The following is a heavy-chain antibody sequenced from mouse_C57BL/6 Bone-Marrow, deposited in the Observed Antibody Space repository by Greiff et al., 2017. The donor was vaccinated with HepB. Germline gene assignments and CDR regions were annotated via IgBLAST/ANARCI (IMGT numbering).Heavy chain of an antibody. CDR3: ARDYSNPLGY. V-gene: IGHV1-82*01. CDR1: GYAFSSSW. CDR2: IYPGDGDT. Sequence: VHLQQSGPELVKPGASVKISCKASGYAFSSSWMNWVKQRPGKGLEWIGRIYPGDGDTNYNGKFKGKATLTADKSSSTAYMQLSSLTSEDSAVYFCARDYSNPLGYWGQGTTLTVSS. J-gene: IGHJ2*01. D-gene: IGHD2-5*01.